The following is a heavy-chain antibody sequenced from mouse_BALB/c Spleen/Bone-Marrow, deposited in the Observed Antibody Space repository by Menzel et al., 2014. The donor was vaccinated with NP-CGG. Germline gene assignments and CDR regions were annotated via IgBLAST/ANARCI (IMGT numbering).Heavy chain of an antibody. CDR1: GFDFSRYW. D-gene: IGHD2-1*01. CDR3: ARPGWGNFVFVY. V-gene: IGHV4-1*02. J-gene: IGHJ3*01. CDR2: INPDSSTI. Sequence: VQLQQSGGGLAQPGGSLKLSCAASGFDFSRYWMSRVRQAPGKGLEWIGEINPDSSTINYTPSLKDKFIISRDNAKNTLYLQMSKVRSEDTALYYCARPGWGNFVFVYWGQGTPVTVST.